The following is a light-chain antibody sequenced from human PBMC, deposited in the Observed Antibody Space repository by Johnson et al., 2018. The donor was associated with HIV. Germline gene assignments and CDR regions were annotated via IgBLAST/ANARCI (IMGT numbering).Light chain of an antibody. J-gene: IGLJ1*01. CDR1: SSNIGNNY. V-gene: IGLV1-51*02. CDR2: ENN. Sequence: QPVLTQPPSVSAAPGQKVTISCSGSSSNIGNNYVSWYQQLPGTAPKLLIYENNKRPSGIPDRFSGSKSGTSATLGITGLQTGAEAVYYCGTWDSSLSAGKVFGTGTKVTVL. CDR3: GTWDSSLSAGKV.